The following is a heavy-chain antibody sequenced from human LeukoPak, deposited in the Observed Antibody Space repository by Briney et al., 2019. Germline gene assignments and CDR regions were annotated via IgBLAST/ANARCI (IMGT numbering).Heavy chain of an antibody. J-gene: IGHJ4*02. CDR2: IKKTGSET. Sequence: GGSLRLSCAVSGFTFSHFWMSWVRQAPGKGLEWVAYIKKTGSETYYVDSVKGRFTITRDNTRNSLFLQMYSLRAEDTAVYFCAREDGYCSGGNCYSYFDSWGQGTLVTVSS. V-gene: IGHV3-7*01. CDR3: AREDGYCSGGNCYSYFDS. D-gene: IGHD2-15*01. CDR1: GFTFSHFW.